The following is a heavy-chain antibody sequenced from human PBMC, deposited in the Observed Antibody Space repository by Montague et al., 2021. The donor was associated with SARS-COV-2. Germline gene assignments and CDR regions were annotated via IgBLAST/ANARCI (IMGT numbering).Heavy chain of an antibody. Sequence: SETLSLTCGVSGGSLSGYHWSWIRQPPGKGLEWIGEIGPSGSTNYNPSPKSRVIISLDTSKNQFSLKLSSVTAADTAVYYCARGLIDITMMVVVFTGASLYFDYGGQGILVTVSS. CDR3: ARGLIDITMMVVVFTGASLYFDY. V-gene: IGHV4-34*01. D-gene: IGHD3-22*01. J-gene: IGHJ4*02. CDR1: GGSLSGYH. CDR2: IGPSGST.